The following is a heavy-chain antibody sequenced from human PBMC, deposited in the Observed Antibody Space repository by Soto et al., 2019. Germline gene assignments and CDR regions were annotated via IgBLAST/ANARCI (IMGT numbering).Heavy chain of an antibody. Sequence: PGGSLRLSCAASGFTFSNSWMHWVRQVPGKGLVWVSGINHDGTTTYYADSVKGRFTISRDSAKNTLYLKMNSLRAEDTAVYYCARGILLWPRGWFDLWGQGTLVTVSS. CDR2: INHDGTTT. CDR3: ARGILLWPRGWFDL. D-gene: IGHD2-2*01. J-gene: IGHJ5*02. V-gene: IGHV3-74*01. CDR1: GFTFSNSW.